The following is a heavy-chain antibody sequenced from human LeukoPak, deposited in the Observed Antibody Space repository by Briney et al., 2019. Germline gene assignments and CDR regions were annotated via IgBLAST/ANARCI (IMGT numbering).Heavy chain of an antibody. Sequence: GGSLRLSCAASGFTFSSYGMHWVRQAPGKGLEWVAVISYDGSNKYYADSVKGRFTISRDKSKNTLYLQMNSLRAEDTAVYYCAKDQSYYDFWSGHNFDYWGQGTLVTVSS. CDR2: ISYDGSNK. CDR1: GFTFSSYG. J-gene: IGHJ4*02. CDR3: AKDQSYYDFWSGHNFDY. V-gene: IGHV3-30*18. D-gene: IGHD3-3*01.